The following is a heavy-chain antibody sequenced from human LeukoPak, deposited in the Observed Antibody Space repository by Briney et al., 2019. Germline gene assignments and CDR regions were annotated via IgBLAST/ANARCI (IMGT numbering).Heavy chain of an antibody. CDR2: IYYSGST. CDR3: ARAYGHEILWFDP. Sequence: SETLSLTCTVSGGSVSSGDYYWSWIRQPPGKGLEWIGYIYYSGSTYYNPSLKSRVTISVDTSKNQFSLKLSSVTAADTAVYYCARAYGHEILWFDPGGQGTLVTVSS. CDR1: GGSVSSGDYY. J-gene: IGHJ5*02. V-gene: IGHV4-30-4*08. D-gene: IGHD3-10*01.